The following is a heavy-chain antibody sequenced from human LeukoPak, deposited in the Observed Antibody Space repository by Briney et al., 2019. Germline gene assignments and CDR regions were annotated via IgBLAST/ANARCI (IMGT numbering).Heavy chain of an antibody. J-gene: IGHJ6*03. CDR2: INPNSGGT. D-gene: IGHD2-2*01. Sequence: ASVKVSCKASGYTFTGYYMHWERQAPGQGLEWMGWINPNSGGTNYAQKFQGRVTMTRDTSISTAYMELSRLRSDDTAVYYCARVVVPAAIPLYYMDVWGKGTTVTVSS. CDR3: ARVVVPAAIPLYYMDV. CDR1: GYTFTGYY. V-gene: IGHV1-2*02.